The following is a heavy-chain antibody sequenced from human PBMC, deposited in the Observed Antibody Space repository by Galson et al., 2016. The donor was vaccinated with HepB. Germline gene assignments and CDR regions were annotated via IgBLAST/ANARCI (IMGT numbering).Heavy chain of an antibody. D-gene: IGHD4-23*01. CDR1: GGSISISDHY. CDR2: IYYSGST. CDR3: VGGKLASGWPY. Sequence: SETLSLTCTVSGGSISISDHYWGWIRQSPGKGLEWIGCIYYSGSTYYNPTLKSRVTMSVDTSKNQFSLRLTSVTAADTAVYYCVGGKLASGWPYWGQGNLVRVSS. J-gene: IGHJ4*02. V-gene: IGHV4-39*01.